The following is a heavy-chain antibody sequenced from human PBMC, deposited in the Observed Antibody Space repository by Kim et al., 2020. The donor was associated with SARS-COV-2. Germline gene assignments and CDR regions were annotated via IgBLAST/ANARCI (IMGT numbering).Heavy chain of an antibody. Sequence: GGSLRLSCAASGFTFSSYAMHWVRQAPGKGLEWVAVIWYDGSNKYYADSVKGRFTISRDNSKNTLYLQMNSLRAEDTAVYYCAKAHHDSSGYYPSYYFDYWGQGTLVTVSS. D-gene: IGHD3-22*01. CDR3: AKAHHDSSGYYPSYYFDY. CDR2: IWYDGSNK. J-gene: IGHJ4*02. CDR1: GFTFSSYA. V-gene: IGHV3-33*06.